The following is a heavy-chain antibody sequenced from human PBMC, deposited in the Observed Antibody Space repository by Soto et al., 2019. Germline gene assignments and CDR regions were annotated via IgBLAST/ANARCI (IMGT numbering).Heavy chain of an antibody. CDR1: GGSISSYY. V-gene: IGHV4-59*08. CDR2: IYYSGST. CDR3: ASRYGGTLDY. Sequence: QVQLQESGPGLVKPSETLSLTCTVSGGSISSYYWSWIRQPPGKGLEWIGYIYYSGSTNYNPSLKSRVTISVDTSKTPFSLKLSSLTAADTAVYYCASRYGGTLDYWGQGTLVNVSS. D-gene: IGHD4-17*01. J-gene: IGHJ4*02.